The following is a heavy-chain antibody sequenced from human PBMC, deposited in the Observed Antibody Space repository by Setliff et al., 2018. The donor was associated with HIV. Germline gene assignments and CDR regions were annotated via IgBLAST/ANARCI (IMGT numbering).Heavy chain of an antibody. V-gene: IGHV3-49*04. CDR1: EFTFGDYA. J-gene: IGHJ4*02. CDR2: IRSKTYGGTT. CDR3: AKDLIWGEWQANFDC. Sequence: PGGSLRLSCTASEFTFGDYAMSWVRQAPGKGLEWVGFIRSKTYGGTTKYAASVKGRFTISRDDSKSIAYLQMNSLRAEDTAIYYCAKDLIWGEWQANFDCWGQGTLVTVSS. D-gene: IGHD7-27*01.